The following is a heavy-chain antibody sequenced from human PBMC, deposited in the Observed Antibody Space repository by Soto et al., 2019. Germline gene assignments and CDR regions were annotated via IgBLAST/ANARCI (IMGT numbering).Heavy chain of an antibody. CDR3: ARGFGGSYKEFPLPNYFDY. Sequence: PLEILSLTCTVSGGSISSYCWSWIRQPPGKGLEWIGYIYYSGSTNYNPSLKSRVTISVDTSKNQFSLKLSSVTAADTAVYYCARGFGGSYKEFPLPNYFDYWGQGTLVTVSS. CDR2: IYYSGST. D-gene: IGHD1-26*01. CDR1: GGSISSYC. V-gene: IGHV4-59*08. J-gene: IGHJ4*02.